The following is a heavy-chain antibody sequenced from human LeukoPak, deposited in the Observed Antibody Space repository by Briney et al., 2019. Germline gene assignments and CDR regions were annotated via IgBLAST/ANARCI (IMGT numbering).Heavy chain of an antibody. CDR1: GGSISSSRYY. Sequence: SETLSLTCTVSGGSISSSRYYWGWIRQPPGKGLEWIGSIYYSGSTYYNPSLKSRVTISVDTSKHQFSLKLSSVTAADTAVYYRARDSSSWCYFAYWGQGTMVTVPS. V-gene: IGHV4-39*01. CDR2: IYYSGST. CDR3: ARDSSSWCYFAY. J-gene: IGHJ4*02. D-gene: IGHD6-13*01.